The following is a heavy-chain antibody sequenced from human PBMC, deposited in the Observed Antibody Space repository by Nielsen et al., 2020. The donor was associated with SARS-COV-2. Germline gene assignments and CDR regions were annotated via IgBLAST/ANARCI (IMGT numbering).Heavy chain of an antibody. D-gene: IGHD4-17*01. CDR2: IHYDGSKK. CDR1: GFTFIHYG. CDR3: ARKYGPIDY. V-gene: IGHV3-30*02. J-gene: IGHJ4*02. Sequence: GGSLRLSCAPSGFTFIHYGMHWVRQAPGKGLEWVAFIHYDGSKKYYADSVKGRFTISRDNAKNSLYLQMNSLRAEDTAVYYCARKYGPIDYWGQGTLVTVSS.